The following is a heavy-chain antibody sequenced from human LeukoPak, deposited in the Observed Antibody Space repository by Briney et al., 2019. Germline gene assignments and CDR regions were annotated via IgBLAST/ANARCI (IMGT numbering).Heavy chain of an antibody. V-gene: IGHV3-20*04. CDR1: GFTFDGFG. J-gene: IGHJ3*02. Sequence: GGSLRLSCAASGFTFDGFGMSWVRQVPGKGLEWVSGVNWNGGRTVYADSVKGRFTISRDNANKSLYLQMTSLRAEDTALYYCARKWLSNAFDIWGQGTMVTVSS. CDR2: VNWNGGRT. CDR3: ARKWLSNAFDI. D-gene: IGHD5-12*01.